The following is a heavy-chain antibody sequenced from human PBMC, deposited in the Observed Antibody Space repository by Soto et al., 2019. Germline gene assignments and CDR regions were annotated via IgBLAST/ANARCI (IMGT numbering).Heavy chain of an antibody. CDR3: AKDGILDSSGHYYYFDY. D-gene: IGHD3-22*01. V-gene: IGHV3-30*18. J-gene: IGHJ4*02. Sequence: QVQLVESGGGVVQPGRSLRLSCAASRFTFRSYGMHWVRQAPGKGLEWVAVISSDGTNKYYIDSVKGRFTISRDNSKNTLYLQMNSLRPEDTAVYYCAKDGILDSSGHYYYFDYWGPGTLVTVSS. CDR1: RFTFRSYG. CDR2: ISSDGTNK.